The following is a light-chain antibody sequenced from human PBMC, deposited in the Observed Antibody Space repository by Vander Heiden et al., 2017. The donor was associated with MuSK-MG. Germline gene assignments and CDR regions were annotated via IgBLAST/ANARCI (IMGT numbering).Light chain of an antibody. V-gene: IGKV1-5*03. J-gene: IGKJ1*01. CDR3: QQDNNYPPT. CDR1: PRISNW. Sequence: DIHMTQSPSTLSASLADRVTSTSRASPRISNWLAWYQQKPGKAPKVLIYRASSLESGVPSRFSGSGSGTEFTLTISSLQPDDFATYSCQQDNNYPPTFGQGTKVEVK. CDR2: RAS.